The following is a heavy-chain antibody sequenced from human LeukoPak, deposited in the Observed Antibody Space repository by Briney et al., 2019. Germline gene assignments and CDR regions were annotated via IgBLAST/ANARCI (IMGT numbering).Heavy chain of an antibody. Sequence: SETLSLACVVYGGSFSGYYWSWIRQPPGKGLEWIGEINHSGSTNYNPSLKSRVTISVDTSKNQFSLKLSSVTAADTAVYYCARESSEYSSSSGGNVGVCWFDPWGQGTLVTVSS. V-gene: IGHV4-34*01. CDR3: ARESSEYSSSSGGNVGVCWFDP. CDR2: INHSGST. J-gene: IGHJ5*02. D-gene: IGHD6-6*01. CDR1: GGSFSGYY.